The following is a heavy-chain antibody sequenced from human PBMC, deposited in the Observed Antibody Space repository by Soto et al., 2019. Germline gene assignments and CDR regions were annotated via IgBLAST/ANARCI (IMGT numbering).Heavy chain of an antibody. CDR3: ARGDYGEYDAYNRLAP. J-gene: IGHJ5*02. Sequence: QVQLQQWGAGPLKPSETLSLTCAVYGGSFGNRFWSWIRQPPGKGLEWIGEIHRSGRTNYNPSFKSGLTISIDTSSNQFALRLASLPAADTPVSYWARGDYGEYDAYNRLAPWCQGNLVTVSS. V-gene: IGHV4-34*02. CDR1: GGSFGNRF. CDR2: IHRSGRT. D-gene: IGHD4-17*01.